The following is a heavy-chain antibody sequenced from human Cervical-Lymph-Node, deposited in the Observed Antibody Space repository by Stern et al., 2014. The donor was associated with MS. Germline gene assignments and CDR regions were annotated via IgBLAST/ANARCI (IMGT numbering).Heavy chain of an antibody. Sequence: QVQLQQWGAGLLKPSETLSLTCAVYGGSFSGYYWSWIRQPPGKGLEWIGEINHSGSTNYNPSLKSRVTISVDTSKNQFSLKLSSVTAADTAVYYCARSWIQLWSENWFDPWGQGTLVTVSS. CDR1: GGSFSGYY. CDR2: INHSGST. J-gene: IGHJ5*02. CDR3: ARSWIQLWSENWFDP. V-gene: IGHV4-34*01. D-gene: IGHD5-18*01.